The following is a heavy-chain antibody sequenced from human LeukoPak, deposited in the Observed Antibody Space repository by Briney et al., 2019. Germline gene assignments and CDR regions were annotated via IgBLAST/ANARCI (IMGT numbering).Heavy chain of an antibody. Sequence: GGSLRLPCAASGFTFSTYSMNWVRQAPGKGLEWVSYISSSSSTIYYADSVKGRFTISRDNAKNSLYLQMNSLRAEDTAVYYCARAWEYYYYMDVWGKGTTVTISS. CDR3: ARAWEYYYYMDV. V-gene: IGHV3-48*04. D-gene: IGHD1-26*01. J-gene: IGHJ6*03. CDR2: ISSSSSTI. CDR1: GFTFSTYS.